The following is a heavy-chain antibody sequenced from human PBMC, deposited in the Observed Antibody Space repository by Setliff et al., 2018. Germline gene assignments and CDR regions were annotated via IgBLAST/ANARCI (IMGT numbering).Heavy chain of an antibody. CDR1: GFSFYDYG. V-gene: IGHV3-20*04. CDR3: AKAWDLEPYCADGRCYQPLDV. J-gene: IGHJ6*03. Sequence: GGSLRLSCATSGFSFYDYGMSWVRQAPGKGLEWVAGINFNGERARYGDSVKGRFTISRDNAKNSLFLQMNSLRAEDTALYYCAKAWDLEPYCADGRCYQPLDVWGKGTTVTVS. CDR2: INFNGERA. D-gene: IGHD2-15*01.